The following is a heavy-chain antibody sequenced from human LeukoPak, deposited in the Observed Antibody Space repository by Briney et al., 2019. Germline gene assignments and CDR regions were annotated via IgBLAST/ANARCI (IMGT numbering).Heavy chain of an antibody. V-gene: IGHV5-51*01. CDR1: GYSFINYW. J-gene: IGHJ4*02. D-gene: IGHD2-2*01. CDR2: IYPGDSDT. Sequence: GESLKISCKGSGYSFINYWIGWVRQMPGKGLEWMGIIYPGDSDTRYSPSFQGQVTFSADKSISIAYLQWSSLKASDTAMYYCARLSCSGTTCPADFWGQGTLVTVSS. CDR3: ARLSCSGTTCPADF.